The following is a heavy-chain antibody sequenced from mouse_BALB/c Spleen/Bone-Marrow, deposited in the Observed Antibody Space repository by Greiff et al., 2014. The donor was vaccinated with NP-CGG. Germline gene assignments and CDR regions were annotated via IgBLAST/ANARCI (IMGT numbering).Heavy chain of an antibody. V-gene: IGHV14-3*02. CDR2: IDPANGNT. D-gene: IGHD2-4*01. Sequence: EVQLQQSGAELVKPGASVKMSCTASGFNIKDTYMHWVKQRPEKGLEWIGRIDPANGNTKYDPKFQGKATITADTSSNTAYLQLSRLTSEDTAVYYGAEYDYWVYIDYWGQGTSLTVSS. J-gene: IGHJ4*01. CDR1: GFNIKDTY. CDR3: AEYDYWVYIDY.